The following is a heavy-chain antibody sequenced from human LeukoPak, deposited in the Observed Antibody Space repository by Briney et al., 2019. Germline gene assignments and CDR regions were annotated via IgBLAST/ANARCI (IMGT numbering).Heavy chain of an antibody. CDR3: ARGYSSSWYSLSYWFDP. J-gene: IGHJ5*02. CDR1: GFTFSSYS. CDR2: ISSSSSYI. V-gene: IGHV3-21*01. Sequence: GGSLRLSCAASGFTFSSYSMNWVRQAPGEGLEWVSSISSSSSYIYYADSVKGRFTISRDNAKNSLYLQMNSLRAEDTAVYYCARGYSSSWYSLSYWFDPWGQGTLVTVSS. D-gene: IGHD6-13*01.